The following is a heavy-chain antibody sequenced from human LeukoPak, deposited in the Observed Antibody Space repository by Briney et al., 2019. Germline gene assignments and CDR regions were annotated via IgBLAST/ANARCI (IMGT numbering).Heavy chain of an antibody. CDR1: GFTFSNYW. Sequence: GGSLRLSCAASGFTFSNYWMSWVRQAPGKGLEWVANIKLDGSEKYYVDSVKGRFTISRDNAKNSLYLQMNSLRAEDTAVYYCARDTYDYWGQGTLVTVSS. CDR2: IKLDGSEK. V-gene: IGHV3-7*03. CDR3: ARDTYDY. J-gene: IGHJ4*02.